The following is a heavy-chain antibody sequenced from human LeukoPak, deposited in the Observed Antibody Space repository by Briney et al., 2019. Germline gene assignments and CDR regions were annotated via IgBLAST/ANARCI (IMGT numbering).Heavy chain of an antibody. CDR1: GGSFSVYY. CDR3: ASNRYYYDSSGYYDY. Sequence: SETLSLTCAVYGGSFSVYYWSWIRQPPGKGLEWIGEINHSGSTNYNPSLKSRVTISVDTSKNQFSLKLSSVTAADTAVYYCASNRYYYDSSGYYDYWGQGTLVTVSS. J-gene: IGHJ4*02. CDR2: INHSGST. V-gene: IGHV4-34*01. D-gene: IGHD3-22*01.